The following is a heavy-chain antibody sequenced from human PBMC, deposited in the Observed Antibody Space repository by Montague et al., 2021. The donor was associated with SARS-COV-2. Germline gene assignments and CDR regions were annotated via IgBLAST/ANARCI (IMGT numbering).Heavy chain of an antibody. J-gene: IGHJ4*02. V-gene: IGHV6-1*01. Sequence: CAISGDSVSSNSATWNWIRQSPSRGLGWLGRTYYRSMWKSDYARSVKSRIAINPDTPKNQFPLQLSSVTPEDTALYYCVRGIEAAGSYDYWGQGTLVTVSS. CDR1: GDSVSSNSAT. CDR3: VRGIEAAGSYDY. D-gene: IGHD6-13*01. CDR2: TYYRSMWKS.